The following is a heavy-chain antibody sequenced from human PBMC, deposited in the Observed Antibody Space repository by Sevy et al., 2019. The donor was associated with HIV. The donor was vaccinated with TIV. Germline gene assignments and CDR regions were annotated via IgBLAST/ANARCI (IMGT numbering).Heavy chain of an antibody. V-gene: IGHV3-73*01. CDR2: MRSKTNSYAT. CDR3: QAYYFYYMDV. CDR1: GFIFSDSP. J-gene: IGHJ6*03. Sequence: GGSLRLSCAASGFIFSDSPIHWVRQAPGKGLEWVGRMRSKTNSYATGYAESVKGRFTISRDDSKKTAYLQMNSLKIEYTALYYCQAYYFYYMDVWGKGTTVTVSS.